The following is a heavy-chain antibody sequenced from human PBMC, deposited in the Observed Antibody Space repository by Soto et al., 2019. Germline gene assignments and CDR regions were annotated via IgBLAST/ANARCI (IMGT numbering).Heavy chain of an antibody. CDR2: IYDSGST. Sequence: PSETLSLTCTVSGDSFSTYQWSWIRQPPGKGLEWIGYIYDSGSTSYNPSLKSRVTISVDTSKNQFSLKLNSVTAADTAVYYCAKICDFWSGSNWFDPWGQGTLVTVSS. J-gene: IGHJ5*02. CDR3: AKICDFWSGSNWFDP. CDR1: GDSFSTYQ. V-gene: IGHV4-59*01. D-gene: IGHD3-3*01.